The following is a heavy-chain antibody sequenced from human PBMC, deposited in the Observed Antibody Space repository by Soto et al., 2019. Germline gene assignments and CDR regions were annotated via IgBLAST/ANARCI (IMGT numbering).Heavy chain of an antibody. CDR2: ISFDGGNV. CDR1: GFSFSTYG. V-gene: IGHV3-30*18. J-gene: IGHJ5*02. D-gene: IGHD6-13*01. Sequence: QVQLMQSGGGVVQPGRSLRLSCAASGFSFSTYGMHWVRQAPGKGLEWVASISFDGGNVYYADSAKGRFTISRDNSKNTGFLQMNSLRHDDTATYYCAKDSSVVAAGSGGWFDPWGQGSLVAVSS. CDR3: AKDSSVVAAGSGGWFDP.